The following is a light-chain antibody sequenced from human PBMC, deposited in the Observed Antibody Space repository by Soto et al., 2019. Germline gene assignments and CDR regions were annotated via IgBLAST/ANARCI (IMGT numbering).Light chain of an antibody. V-gene: IGLV2-23*01. J-gene: IGLJ2*01. Sequence: QSALTQPASESGSPGQSITISCTGTSSDVGSYNLVSWYQQYPGKAPKLMIYEDSKRPSGVSNRFSGSKSGNTASLTISGLQTEDEADYYCWSYAGSSTYVVFGGGTKLTVL. CDR1: SSDVGSYNL. CDR2: EDS. CDR3: WSYAGSSTYVV.